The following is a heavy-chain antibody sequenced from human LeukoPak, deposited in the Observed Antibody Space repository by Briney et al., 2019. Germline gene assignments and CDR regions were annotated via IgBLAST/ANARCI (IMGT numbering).Heavy chain of an antibody. Sequence: SETLSLTCAVYGGSFSGYYWSSIRQPPGKGLEWIGEINHSGSTNYNPSLKSRVTISVDTSKNQFSLKLSSVTAADTAVYYCASYSSSWYPLFDYWGQGTLVTVSS. J-gene: IGHJ4*02. D-gene: IGHD6-13*01. V-gene: IGHV4-34*01. CDR1: GGSFSGYY. CDR2: INHSGST. CDR3: ASYSSSWYPLFDY.